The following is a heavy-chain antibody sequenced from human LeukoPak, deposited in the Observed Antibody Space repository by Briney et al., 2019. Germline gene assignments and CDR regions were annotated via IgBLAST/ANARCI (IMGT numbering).Heavy chain of an antibody. CDR2: IYYSGST. CDR1: GGSISSYY. D-gene: IGHD2-21*02. CDR3: ARAAVVTFFDY. Sequence: SETLSLTCTVYGGSISSYYWSWIRQPPGKGMEWIGYIYYSGSTNYNPSLKSRVTISVDTSKNQFSLKLSSVTAADTAVYYCARAAVVTFFDYWGRGTLVTVSS. V-gene: IGHV4-59*01. J-gene: IGHJ4*02.